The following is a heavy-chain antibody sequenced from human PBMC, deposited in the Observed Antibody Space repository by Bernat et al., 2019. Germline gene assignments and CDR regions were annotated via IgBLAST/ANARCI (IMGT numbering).Heavy chain of an antibody. CDR1: GDSISSSGYY. V-gene: IGHV4-39*01. CDR3: ARHDFDIRVRDRFQY. CDR2: IFRSGST. J-gene: IGHJ1*01. Sequence: QLQLQESGPGLVKPWETLSLTCTVSGDSISSSGYYWGWIRQPPRKGLEWVATIFRSGSTVYNPSLKSRATISVDTSKNQFSLRLRSVTAEDTAVYYCARHDFDIRVRDRFQYWGQGTLVSV. D-gene: IGHD3-22*01.